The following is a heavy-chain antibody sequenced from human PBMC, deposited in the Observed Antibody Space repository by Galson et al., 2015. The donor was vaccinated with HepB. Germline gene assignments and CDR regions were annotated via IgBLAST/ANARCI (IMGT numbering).Heavy chain of an antibody. CDR2: ISGSGGST. Sequence: SLRLSCAASGFTFSSYAMTWVRQAPGKGLEWVSAISGSGGSTYYADSVKGRFTISRDNSKNTLYLQMNSLRAEDAAVYYCAKRNYDDSGYWDAFDIWGQGTMVTVPS. D-gene: IGHD3-22*01. CDR1: GFTFSSYA. CDR3: AKRNYDDSGYWDAFDI. J-gene: IGHJ3*02. V-gene: IGHV3-23*01.